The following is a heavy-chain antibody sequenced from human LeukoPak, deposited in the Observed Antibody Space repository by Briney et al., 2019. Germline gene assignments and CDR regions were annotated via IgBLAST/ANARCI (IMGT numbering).Heavy chain of an antibody. V-gene: IGHV4-59*01. CDR2: INYSGST. CDR3: ACLTTADAFDI. CDR1: GGSISDYY. J-gene: IGHJ3*02. Sequence: PSETLSLTCTVSGGSISDYYWSWIRQPPGKELEWIGYINYSGSTNYNPSLKSRVTISVDTSKNQFSLKLSSVTAADTAVYYCACLTTADAFDIWGQGTMVTVSS. D-gene: IGHD3-22*01.